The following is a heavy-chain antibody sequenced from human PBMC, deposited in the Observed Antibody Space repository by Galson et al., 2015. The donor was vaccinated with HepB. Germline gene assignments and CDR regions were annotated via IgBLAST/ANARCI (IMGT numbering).Heavy chain of an antibody. J-gene: IGHJ4*02. D-gene: IGHD2-2*01. CDR2: IKQDGSQK. CDR3: ARWSRSAEGY. V-gene: IGHV3-7*03. CDR1: GFTFSNYW. Sequence: SLRLSCAASGFTFSNYWMSWVRQAPGKGLEWVANIKQDGSQKNYVDSVKGRFTVSRDNAENSLYLQMNTLRAEDTAVYYCARWSRSAEGYWGQGTLVTVSS.